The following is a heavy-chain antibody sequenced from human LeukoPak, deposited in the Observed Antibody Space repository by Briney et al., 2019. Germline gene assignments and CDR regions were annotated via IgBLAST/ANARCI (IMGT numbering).Heavy chain of an antibody. CDR2: ISAYNGNT. CDR3: ARGSSGWASYWYFDL. CDR1: GGTFSSYA. V-gene: IGHV1-18*01. J-gene: IGHJ2*01. D-gene: IGHD6-19*01. Sequence: ASVKVSCKASGGTFSSYAISWVRQAPGQGLEWMGWISAYNGNTNYAQKLQGRVTMTTDTSTSTVYMELRSLRSDDTAVYYCARGSSGWASYWYFDLWGRGTLVTVSS.